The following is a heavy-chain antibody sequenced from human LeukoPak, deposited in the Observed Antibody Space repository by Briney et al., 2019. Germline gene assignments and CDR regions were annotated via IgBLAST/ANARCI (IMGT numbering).Heavy chain of an antibody. D-gene: IGHD5-12*01. CDR2: ISRTSNYI. CDR3: SVGGLGELPFDL. J-gene: IGHJ4*02. CDR1: GFIFSDQN. Sequence: PGGPLRLSCAASGFIFSDQNMNWVRQAPGKGLEWVSSISRTSNYIYYADSVKGRFTISRDNANNSLYLQMSSLRAEDTAIYYCSVGGLGELPFDLWGQGTLVTVSS. V-gene: IGHV3-21*01.